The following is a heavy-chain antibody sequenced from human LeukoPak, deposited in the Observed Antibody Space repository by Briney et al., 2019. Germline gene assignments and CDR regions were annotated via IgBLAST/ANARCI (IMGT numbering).Heavy chain of an antibody. V-gene: IGHV3-64*01. J-gene: IGHJ6*03. CDR2: IHSNGIST. Sequence: GGSLRLSCAASGFTFSNYPIHWVRQAPGKGLEFVSSIHSNGISTYYGNSVKGRFTVSRDNSKNTVYLQMGSLRAEDMAVYYCARDLDYYYYMDVWGKGTTVTISS. CDR3: ARDLDYYYYMDV. CDR1: GFTFSNYP.